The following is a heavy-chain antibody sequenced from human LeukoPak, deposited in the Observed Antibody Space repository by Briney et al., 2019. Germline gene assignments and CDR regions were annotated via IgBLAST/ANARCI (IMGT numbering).Heavy chain of an antibody. Sequence: GGSLRLPCAASGFTFTSHSMNWVRQAPGKGLEWVSSISSSTNYIYYADSVKGRFTISRDNAKKSLYLQMNSLRAEDTAVYYCAREIHGSGTYYPFDNWGQGTLVTVSS. J-gene: IGHJ4*02. CDR2: ISSSTNYI. D-gene: IGHD3-10*01. CDR3: AREIHGSGTYYPFDN. CDR1: GFTFTSHS. V-gene: IGHV3-21*01.